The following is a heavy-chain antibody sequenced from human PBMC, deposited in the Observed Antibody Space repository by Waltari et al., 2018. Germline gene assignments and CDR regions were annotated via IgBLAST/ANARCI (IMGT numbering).Heavy chain of an antibody. J-gene: IGHJ5*02. V-gene: IGHV1-69*05. CDR1: GGPFNA. D-gene: IGHD3-3*01. Sequence: QVQLAQSGAEVRKPGSSVKVSCKASGGPFNALNWVRQAPGQGLEWMGEVIPRFHTTNYAQKVRGRVTMTTDESTTTAYMELSGLTAKDTAVYYCARVQSGTTGLGSWGQGTLVTVSS. CDR3: ARVQSGTTGLGS. CDR2: VIPRFHTT.